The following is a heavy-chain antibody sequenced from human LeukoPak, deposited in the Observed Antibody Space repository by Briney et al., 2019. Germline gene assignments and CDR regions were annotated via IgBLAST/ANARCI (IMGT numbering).Heavy chain of an antibody. J-gene: IGHJ3*02. Sequence: PSETLSLTCAVYGGSFSGYHWSWIRQPPGKGLEWIGEINHSGSTNYNPSLKSRVTISVDTSKNQFSLKLSSVTAADTAVYYCARPPKNYDYVWGSYRFPRNDAFDIWGQGTMVTVSS. CDR2: INHSGST. CDR1: GGSFSGYH. CDR3: ARPPKNYDYVWGSYRFPRNDAFDI. V-gene: IGHV4-34*01. D-gene: IGHD3-16*02.